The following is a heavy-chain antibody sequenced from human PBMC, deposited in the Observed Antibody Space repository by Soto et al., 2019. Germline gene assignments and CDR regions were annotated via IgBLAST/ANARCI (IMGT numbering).Heavy chain of an antibody. D-gene: IGHD3-3*01. Sequence: SETLSLTCRLSGHSISTYCCNCIRPPAGKGLEWIGRIDTSGSTNYNPSLKSRVTMSVDTSKNQFSLKLSSVTAADTAVYYCARGGHDLWSGPFDYWGQGAPVTSPQ. V-gene: IGHV4-4*07. CDR3: ARGGHDLWSGPFDY. CDR2: IDTSGST. CDR1: GHSISTYC. J-gene: IGHJ4*02.